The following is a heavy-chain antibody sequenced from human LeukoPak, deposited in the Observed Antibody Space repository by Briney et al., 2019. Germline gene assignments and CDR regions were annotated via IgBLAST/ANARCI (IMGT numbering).Heavy chain of an antibody. CDR3: ARGSLYSSGRGWYFDL. V-gene: IGHV4-59*01. J-gene: IGHJ2*01. CDR1: GGSITGDY. Sequence: SGTLSLTCTVSGGSITGDYWSWIRQPPRKGLEWGGHIYYRGGTNYNSSLKSRVTISVDTSNNQFSLKLTSVTAADTAMYYCARGSLYSSGRGWYFDLWGRGTLVTVSS. D-gene: IGHD6-19*01. CDR2: IYYRGGT.